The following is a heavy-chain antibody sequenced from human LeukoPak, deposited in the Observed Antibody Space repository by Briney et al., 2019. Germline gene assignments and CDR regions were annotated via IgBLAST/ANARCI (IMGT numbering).Heavy chain of an antibody. CDR2: IIPIFGTA. J-gene: IGHJ4*02. CDR1: GGTFSSYA. D-gene: IGHD6-19*01. CDR3: ATGPYSSGWYGLG. Sequence: SVKVSCKASGGTFSSYAISWVRQAPGQGLEWMGRIIPIFGTANYAQKFQGRVTITTDESTSTAYMELSSLRSEDTAVYYCATGPYSSGWYGLGWGQGTLVTVSS. V-gene: IGHV1-69*05.